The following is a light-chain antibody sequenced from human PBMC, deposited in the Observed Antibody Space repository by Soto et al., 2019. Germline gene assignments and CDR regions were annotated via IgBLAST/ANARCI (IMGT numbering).Light chain of an antibody. V-gene: IGKV1-5*03. CDR3: QHYNSYSEA. CDR2: KAS. J-gene: IGKJ1*01. Sequence: DIRMTQSPSTLSGSVGDRVTITFRASQTISSWLAWYQQKPGKAPKLLIYKASTLKSGVPSRFSGSGSGTEFTLTISSLQPDGFATYYCQHYNSYSEAFGQGTKVDIK. CDR1: QTISSW.